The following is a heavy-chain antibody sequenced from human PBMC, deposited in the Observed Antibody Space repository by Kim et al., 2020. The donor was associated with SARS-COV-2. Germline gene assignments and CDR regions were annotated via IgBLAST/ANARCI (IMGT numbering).Heavy chain of an antibody. Sequence: GGSLRLSCAASGFTFSSYSMHWVRQAPGKGLEWVSSIGSSSSTFYQAAVEKRRSIISRDTAKTSLFQKINILSGEAAVVYYCRRATCLPHLWGRYY. V-gene: IGHV3-21*01. D-gene: IGHD3-16*01. CDR1: GFTFSSYS. CDR3: RRATCLPHLWGRYY. J-gene: IGHJ6*01. CDR2: IGSSSSTF.